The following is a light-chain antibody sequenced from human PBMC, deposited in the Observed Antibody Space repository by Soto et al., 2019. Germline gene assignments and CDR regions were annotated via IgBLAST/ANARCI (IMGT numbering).Light chain of an antibody. CDR2: LNSDGSH. V-gene: IGLV4-69*01. CDR3: QTWGTGIHV. Sequence: QLVLTQSPSASASLGASVKFTCTLSRGHSSYAIAWHQQQPEKGPRYLMKLNSDGSHSKGDGIPDRFSGSSSGAERYLTISSLQSEDEADYYCQTWGTGIHVFGTGTKVTVL. J-gene: IGLJ1*01. CDR1: RGHSSYA.